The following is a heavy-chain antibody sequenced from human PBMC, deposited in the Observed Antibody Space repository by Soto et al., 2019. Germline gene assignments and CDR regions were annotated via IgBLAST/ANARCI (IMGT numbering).Heavy chain of an antibody. D-gene: IGHD5-12*01. V-gene: IGHV1-3*01. CDR2: INSGHGDT. CDR1: GYTFTSYA. J-gene: IGHJ4*02. CDR3: ARGYEGAFDY. Sequence: QVQLVQSGAEVKKPGASVKVSCKASGYTFTSYATHWVRQAPGQRLEWMGWINSGHGDTKYSQNFQGRVTITRDTSASTAYMELSSLRFEDTAVYYCARGYEGAFDYWGQGTLVTVSS.